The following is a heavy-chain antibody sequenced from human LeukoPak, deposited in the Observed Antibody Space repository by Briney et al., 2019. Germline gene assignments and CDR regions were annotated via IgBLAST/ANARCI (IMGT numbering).Heavy chain of an antibody. CDR2: IGTAGDT. D-gene: IGHD6-6*01. V-gene: IGHV3-13*01. Sequence: QAGGSLRLSCAASGFTLSSYDMHWVRQATGKGLEWVSAIGTAGDTYYPGSVKGRFTISRENAKNSLSLQMNSLRAGDTAVYYCAKGEGNSSSFDYWGQGTLVTVSS. CDR1: GFTLSSYD. CDR3: AKGEGNSSSFDY. J-gene: IGHJ4*02.